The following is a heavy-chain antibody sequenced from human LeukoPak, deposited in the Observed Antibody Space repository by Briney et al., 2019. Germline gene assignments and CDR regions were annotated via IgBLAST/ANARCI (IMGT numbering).Heavy chain of an antibody. CDR1: GGSISSYY. CDR3: ARVAYSSGWYEDWFDP. J-gene: IGHJ5*02. Sequence: PSETLSLTCTVSGGSISSYYWSWIRQPAGKGLEWIGRIYTSGSTNYNPSLKSRVTMSVDTSNNQFSLKLSSVTAADTAVHYCARVAYSSGWYEDWFDPWGQGTLVTVSS. CDR2: IYTSGST. D-gene: IGHD6-19*01. V-gene: IGHV4-4*07.